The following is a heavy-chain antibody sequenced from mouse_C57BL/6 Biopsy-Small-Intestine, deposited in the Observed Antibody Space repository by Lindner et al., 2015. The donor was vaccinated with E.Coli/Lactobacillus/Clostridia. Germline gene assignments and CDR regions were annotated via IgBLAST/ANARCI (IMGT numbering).Heavy chain of an antibody. D-gene: IGHD2-2*01. J-gene: IGHJ2*01. V-gene: IGHV1-39*01. CDR1: GYSFTDYN. CDR3: ARLGYHGGF. Sequence: VQLQESGPELVKPGASVKISCKASGYSFTDYNMNWVKQSNGKSLEWIGVINPNYGTTSYNQKFKGKATLTVDKSSSTAYLDLHSLTSEDSAVYYCARLGYHGGFWGQGTTLTVSS. CDR2: INPNYGTT.